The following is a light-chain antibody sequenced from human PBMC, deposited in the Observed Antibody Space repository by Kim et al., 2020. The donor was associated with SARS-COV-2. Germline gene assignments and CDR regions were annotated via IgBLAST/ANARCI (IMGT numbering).Light chain of an antibody. Sequence: SGSIRDRVTIPCRASRDINNYLALFQQKSGKAPQSLIYATSTLQSGVPSKFSGSGSGTEFTLTISSLQPEDFATYYCQPYHSYPHTFGQGTKLEIK. V-gene: IGKV1-16*02. CDR1: RDINNY. CDR3: QPYHSYPHT. J-gene: IGKJ2*01. CDR2: ATS.